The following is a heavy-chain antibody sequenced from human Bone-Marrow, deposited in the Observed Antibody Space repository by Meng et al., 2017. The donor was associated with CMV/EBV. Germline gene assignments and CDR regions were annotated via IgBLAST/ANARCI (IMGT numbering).Heavy chain of an antibody. V-gene: IGHV4-4*02. D-gene: IGHD2-2*01. CDR2: IYHSGST. J-gene: IGHJ4*02. CDR1: GGSISSSNW. CDR3: AGDCSSTSCLDY. Sequence: GSLRLSCAVSGGSISSSNWWSWVRQPPGKGLEWIGEIYHSGSTNYNPSLKSRVTISVDKSKNQFSLKLSSVTAADTAVYYCAGDCSSTSCLDYWGQGTLVTV.